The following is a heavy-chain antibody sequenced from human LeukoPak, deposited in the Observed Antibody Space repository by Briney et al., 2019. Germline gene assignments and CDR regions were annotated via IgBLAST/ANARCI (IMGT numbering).Heavy chain of an antibody. CDR2: ISWNSGSM. J-gene: IGHJ3*02. CDR1: GFTFDDYA. D-gene: IGHD3-3*01. V-gene: IGHV3-9*01. Sequence: GGSLRLSCAASGFTFDDYAMHWVRQAPGKGLEWVSGISWNSGSMDYADSVKGRFTISRDNAKNSLYLQMNSLRVEDTAVYYCARDESLGDLWSGYFDAFDIWGQGTMVTVSS. CDR3: ARDESLGDLWSGYFDAFDI.